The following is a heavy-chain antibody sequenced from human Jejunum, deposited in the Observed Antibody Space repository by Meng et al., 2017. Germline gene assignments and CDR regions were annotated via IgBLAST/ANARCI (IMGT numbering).Heavy chain of an antibody. D-gene: IGHD3-10*01. CDR1: GFTLSHHG. CDR3: ARDRSCDSDDS. J-gene: IGHJ4*02. V-gene: IGHV3-33*01. CDR2: LWSDGIKE. Sequence: GESLKISCAASGFTLSHHGMHWVRQAPGKGLVLVAVLWSDGIKEQYADSVKGRFTISRDSSKNTVYLQMESLRVEDTAVYYCARDRSCDSDDSWGQGTLVTVSS.